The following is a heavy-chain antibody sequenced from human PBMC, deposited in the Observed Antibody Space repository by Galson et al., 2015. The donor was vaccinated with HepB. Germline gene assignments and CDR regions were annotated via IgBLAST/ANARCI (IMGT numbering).Heavy chain of an antibody. CDR3: ARIGGSFHYFDY. CDR2: IGWDDDK. J-gene: IGHJ4*02. CDR1: GFSLSSSGMR. Sequence: PALVKPTQTLTLTCSFSGFSLSSSGMRVSWIRQPPGKALEWLARIGWDDDKFYSTSLKTRLTISKDTSKNQVVLTMTNMDPMDTATYYCARIGGSFHYFDYWGQGTLVTVSS. D-gene: IGHD1-26*01. V-gene: IGHV2-70*04.